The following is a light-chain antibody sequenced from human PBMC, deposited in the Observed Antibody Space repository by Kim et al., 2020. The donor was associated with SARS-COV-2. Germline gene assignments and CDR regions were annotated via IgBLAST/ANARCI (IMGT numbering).Light chain of an antibody. V-gene: IGLV1-47*01. CDR3: AVWDDSRSGPWV. CDR1: NTNIGTNF. CDR2: RND. Sequence: ELTQPPSASGTPGQRVTISCSGTNTNIGTNFVYWYQQLPGTAPKLLIYRNDQRPSGVPDRFSGSKSGPSASLAISGLRPDDEATYYCAVWDDSRSGPWVFGGGTQLTVL. J-gene: IGLJ3*02.